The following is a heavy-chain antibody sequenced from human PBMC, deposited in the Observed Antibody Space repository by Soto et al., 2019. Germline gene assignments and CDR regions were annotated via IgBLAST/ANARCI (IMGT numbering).Heavy chain of an antibody. J-gene: IGHJ6*02. CDR2: INPSGGST. CDR1: GYTFTSYY. CDR3: ARVPVATAMALYYYYGMDV. V-gene: IGHV1-46*01. D-gene: IGHD5-18*01. Sequence: ASVKVSCKASGYTFTSYYMHWVRQAPGQGLEWMGIINPSGGSTSYAQKFQGRVTMTRDTSTSTVYMELSSLRSEGTAVYYCARVPVATAMALYYYYGMDVWGQGTTVTVSS.